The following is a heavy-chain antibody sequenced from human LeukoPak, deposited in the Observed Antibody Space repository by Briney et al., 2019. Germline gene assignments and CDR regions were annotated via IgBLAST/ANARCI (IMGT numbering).Heavy chain of an antibody. CDR2: ISYDGSNK. D-gene: IGHD3-10*01. V-gene: IGHV3-30-3*01. J-gene: IGHJ4*02. CDR3: ARDGVYGSGRPFDY. Sequence: GGSLRLSCAASGFTFSSYAMHWVRQAPRQGLEWVAVISYDGSNKYYADSVKGRFTISRDNSKNTLYLQMNSLRAEDTAVYYCARDGVYGSGRPFDYWGQGTLVTVSS. CDR1: GFTFSSYA.